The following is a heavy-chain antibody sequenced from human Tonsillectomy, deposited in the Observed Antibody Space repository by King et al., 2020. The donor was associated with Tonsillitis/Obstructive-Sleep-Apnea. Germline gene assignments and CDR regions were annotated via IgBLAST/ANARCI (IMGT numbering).Heavy chain of an antibody. CDR1: GFTFSSYA. CDR2: ISGSGGST. J-gene: IGHJ5*02. Sequence: VQLVESGGGLVQPGGSLRLSCAASGFTFSSYAMSWVRQAPGKGLEWVSAISGSGGSTYYADSVKGRFTISRDNSKNTLYLQMNSLRAEDTAVYYCAKVGDSCTTTSCRNWFDPWGQGTLVTVSS. CDR3: AKVGDSCTTTSCRNWFDP. V-gene: IGHV3-23*04. D-gene: IGHD2-2*01.